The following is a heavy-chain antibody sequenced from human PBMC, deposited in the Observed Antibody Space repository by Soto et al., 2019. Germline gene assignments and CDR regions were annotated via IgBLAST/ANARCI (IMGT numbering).Heavy chain of an antibody. J-gene: IGHJ4*02. D-gene: IGHD3-3*01. CDR2: IYSGGST. CDR3: ATSDFWSGYPPHFDY. V-gene: IGHV3-53*01. CDR1: GFTVSSNY. Sequence: GGSLRLSCAASGFTVSSNYMSWVRQAPGKGLEWVSVIYSGGSTYYADSVKGRFTISRDNSKNTLYLQMNSLRAEDTAVYYCATSDFWSGYPPHFDYWGQGTLVTVSS.